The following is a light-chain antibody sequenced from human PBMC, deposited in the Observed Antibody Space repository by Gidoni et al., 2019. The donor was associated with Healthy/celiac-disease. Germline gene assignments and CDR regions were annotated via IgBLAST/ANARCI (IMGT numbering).Light chain of an antibody. CDR3: AAWDDSLNGPV. CDR2: NNN. CDR1: SSNIGSNT. Sequence: QSVLTQPPSASGTPGQRVTISCSGSSSNIGSNTVNWYQQLPGTAPKLLIYNNNQRPSGVPDRFSGSGSGTSASLAVSGLQSEDEADYYCAAWDDSLNGPVFGGGTKLTVL. J-gene: IGLJ2*01. V-gene: IGLV1-44*01.